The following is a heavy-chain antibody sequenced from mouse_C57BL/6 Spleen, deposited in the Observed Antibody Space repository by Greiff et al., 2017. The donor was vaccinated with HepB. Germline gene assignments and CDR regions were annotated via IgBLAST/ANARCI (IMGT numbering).Heavy chain of an antibody. CDR1: GYTFTSYW. CDR3: ARLETAQATAY. D-gene: IGHD3-2*02. V-gene: IGHV1-50*01. Sequence: QVQLQQPGAELVKPGASVKLSCKASGYTFTSYWMQWVKQRPGQGLEWIGEIDPSDSYTNYNQKFKGKATLTVDTSSSTAYMQLSSLTSEDSAIYYCARLETAQATAYWGQGTLVTVSA. J-gene: IGHJ3*01. CDR2: IDPSDSYT.